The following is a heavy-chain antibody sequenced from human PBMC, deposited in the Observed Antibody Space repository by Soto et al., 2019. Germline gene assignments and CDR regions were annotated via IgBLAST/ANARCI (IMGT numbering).Heavy chain of an antibody. CDR2: IIPILGIA. D-gene: IGHD6-13*01. Sequence: QVQLVQSGAEVKKPGSSVKVSCKASGGTFSSYTISWVRQAPGQGLEWMGRIIPILGIANYAQKFQGRVTITADKSTSTAYMELSSLRSEDTAVYYCAREGGSSSWYVGYFAYWGQGTLVTVSS. CDR1: GGTFSSYT. V-gene: IGHV1-69*08. CDR3: AREGGSSSWYVGYFAY. J-gene: IGHJ4*02.